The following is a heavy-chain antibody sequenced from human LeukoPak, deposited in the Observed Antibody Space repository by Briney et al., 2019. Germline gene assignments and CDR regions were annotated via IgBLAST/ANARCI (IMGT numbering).Heavy chain of an antibody. CDR2: ISGGGAST. V-gene: IGHV3-23*01. D-gene: IGHD1-14*01. J-gene: IGHJ4*02. CDR1: GLSFGFYA. CDR3: AKDFVRYNIQFDY. Sequence: PGGSLRLSCAASGLSFGFYAMSWVRQAPGKGLEWVSSISGGGASTYYADSVRGRFTISRDNSKNTLYLQMDSLRAEDTALYYCAKDFVRYNIQFDYWGQGALVTVSS.